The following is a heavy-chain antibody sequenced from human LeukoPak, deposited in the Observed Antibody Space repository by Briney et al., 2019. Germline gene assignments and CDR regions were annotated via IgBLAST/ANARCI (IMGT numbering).Heavy chain of an antibody. D-gene: IGHD3-3*01. CDR3: ASWSGPMGHFQH. Sequence: PGGSLRLSCAASGFTFNDYAMHWVRQAPGKGLEWVSGISWNSGSIGYADSVKGRFTFSRDNAKNSLYLQMNSLRAEDTAVYYCASWSGPMGHFQHWGQGTLVTVSS. CDR1: GFTFNDYA. CDR2: ISWNSGSI. J-gene: IGHJ1*01. V-gene: IGHV3-9*01.